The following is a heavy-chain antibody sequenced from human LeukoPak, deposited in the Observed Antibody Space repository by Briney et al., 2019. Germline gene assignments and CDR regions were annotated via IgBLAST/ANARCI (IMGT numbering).Heavy chain of an antibody. CDR1: GFTFSGYS. Sequence: PGGSLRLSCAASGFTFSGYSMNWVRQAPGNGLEWVSCISSGTSYIYYADSVKGRFTISRDSAKNSLYLQMNSLRAEGTAVYYCARGSERGFGEVLYPYFDYWGQETLVTVSS. CDR2: ISSGTSYI. V-gene: IGHV3-21*01. D-gene: IGHD3-10*01. J-gene: IGHJ4*02. CDR3: ARGSERGFGEVLYPYFDY.